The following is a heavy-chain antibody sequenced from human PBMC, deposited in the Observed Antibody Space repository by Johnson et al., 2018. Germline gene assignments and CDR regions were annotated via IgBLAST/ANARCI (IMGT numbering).Heavy chain of an antibody. CDR2: ISYDGSNK. Sequence: VQLVESGGGVVQPGRSLRLCCAASGFTFSSYAMHWVRQAPGKGLEWVAVISYDGSNKYYADSVKGRFTISRDNSKNTLYLQMNSLRAEETAVYYCARDASIAAAATGAFDIWGQGTMVTVSS. CDR1: GFTFSSYA. CDR3: ARDASIAAAATGAFDI. D-gene: IGHD6-13*01. V-gene: IGHV3-30-3*01. J-gene: IGHJ3*02.